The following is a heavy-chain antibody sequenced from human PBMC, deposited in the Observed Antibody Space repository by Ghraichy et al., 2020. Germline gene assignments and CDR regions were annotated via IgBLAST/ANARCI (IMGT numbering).Heavy chain of an antibody. Sequence: SETLSLTCAVYGGSFSGYYWSWIRQPPGKGLVWIGEINHSGSTNYNPSLKSRVTISVDTSKNQFSLKLSSVTAADTAVYYCARGELRYFDWLRWFDPWGQGTLVTVSS. CDR3: ARGELRYFDWLRWFDP. J-gene: IGHJ5*02. CDR2: INHSGST. D-gene: IGHD3-9*01. CDR1: GGSFSGYY. V-gene: IGHV4-34*01.